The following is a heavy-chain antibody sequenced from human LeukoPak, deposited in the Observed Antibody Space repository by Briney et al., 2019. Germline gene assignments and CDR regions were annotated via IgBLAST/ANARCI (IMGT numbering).Heavy chain of an antibody. CDR2: ISAYNDNT. Sequence: ASVTVSCKASGYTFTNFGISWVRQAPGQGLEWMGWISAYNDNTNYAQKFQGRVTMTTDTSTSTAYMELRSLRSDDTAVYYCARDGTTTDDYWGQGTLVTVSS. J-gene: IGHJ4*02. CDR3: ARDGTTTDDY. CDR1: GYTFTNFG. V-gene: IGHV1-18*01. D-gene: IGHD1-26*01.